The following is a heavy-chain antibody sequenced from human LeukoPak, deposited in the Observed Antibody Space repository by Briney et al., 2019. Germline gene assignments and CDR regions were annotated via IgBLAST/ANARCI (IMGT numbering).Heavy chain of an antibody. CDR2: MSPNSGDT. J-gene: IGHJ4*02. D-gene: IGHD7-27*01. CDR1: GYTFTSYD. CDR3: ARGPPNWGYDY. V-gene: IGHV1-8*01. Sequence: ASVRVSCKASGYTFTSYDFNWVRQATGQRPEWMGWMSPNSGDTGYAQKFQDRVTMTRNTSISTAYMELSSLRSDDTAVYYCARGPPNWGYDYWGPGTLVTVSS.